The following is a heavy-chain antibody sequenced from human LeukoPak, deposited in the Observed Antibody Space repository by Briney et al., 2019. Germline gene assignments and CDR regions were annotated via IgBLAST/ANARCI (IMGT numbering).Heavy chain of an antibody. J-gene: IGHJ3*02. CDR3: AREGGSYPDAFDI. V-gene: IGHV3-53*01. CDR2: IYSGGST. D-gene: IGHD1-26*01. Sequence: GGSLRLSCAASGFTVSSNYMSWVRQAPGKGLEWVSVIYSGGSTYYADSVKGRFTISRDNSKNTLYLQMNSLRAEDTAVYYCAREGGSYPDAFDIWGQGTMVTVSS. CDR1: GFTVSSNY.